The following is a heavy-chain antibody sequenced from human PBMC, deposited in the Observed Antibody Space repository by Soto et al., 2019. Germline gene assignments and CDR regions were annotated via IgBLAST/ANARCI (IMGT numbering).Heavy chain of an antibody. CDR1: GFTFSSYG. D-gene: IGHD1-7*01. Sequence: QVQLVESGGGVVQPGRSLRLSCAASGFTFSSYGMHWVRQAPGKGLEWVAVISYDGSNKYYADSVKGRFTISRDNSKNTLYLQMNSLRAEDTAVYYCAKDLTGTAHYGMDVWGQGTTVTVSS. CDR3: AKDLTGTAHYGMDV. V-gene: IGHV3-30*18. CDR2: ISYDGSNK. J-gene: IGHJ6*02.